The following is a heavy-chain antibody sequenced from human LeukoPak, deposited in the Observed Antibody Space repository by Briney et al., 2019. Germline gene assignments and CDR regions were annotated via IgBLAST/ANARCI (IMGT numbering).Heavy chain of an antibody. CDR2: INHSGST. CDR3: ARGLGNSSSRRNWFDP. Sequence: PSETLSLTCAVYGGSFSGYYWSWIRQPPGKGLEWIGEINHSGSTNYNPSLKSRVTISVDTSKNQFSLKLSSVTAADTAVYYCARGLGNSSSRRNWFDPWGQGTLVTVSS. J-gene: IGHJ5*02. D-gene: IGHD6-6*01. V-gene: IGHV4-34*01. CDR1: GGSFSGYY.